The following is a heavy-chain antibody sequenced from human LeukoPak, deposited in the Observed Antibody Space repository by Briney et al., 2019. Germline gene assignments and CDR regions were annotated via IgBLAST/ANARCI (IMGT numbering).Heavy chain of an antibody. D-gene: IGHD5-18*01. J-gene: IGHJ6*03. V-gene: IGHV4-59*01. CDR2: IYYSGST. CDR3: ARVSYGYNYYYYYYMDV. Sequence: PSETLSLTCTVSGVSISSYYWSWIRQPPGKGLEWIGYIYYSGSTNYNPSLKSRVTISVDTSKNQFSLKLSSVTAADTAVYYCARVSYGYNYYYYYYMDVWGKGTTVTVSS. CDR1: GVSISSYY.